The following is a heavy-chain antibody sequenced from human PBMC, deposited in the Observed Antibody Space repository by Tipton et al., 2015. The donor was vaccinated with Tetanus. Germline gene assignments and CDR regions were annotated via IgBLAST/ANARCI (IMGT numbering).Heavy chain of an antibody. J-gene: IGHJ4*02. V-gene: IGHV4-39*01. D-gene: IGHD3-3*01. Sequence: GLVKPSETLSLTCTVSGASIRGGTFYWGWIRQPPGKGLEWIGRIYESGDTYYIPSLKSRVTISVDTSTNQFSLTLNSMAAADTGVYYWARQQSGYFTPFDYWGQGKLVTVSS. CDR3: ARQQSGYFTPFDY. CDR1: GASIRGGTFY. CDR2: IYESGDT.